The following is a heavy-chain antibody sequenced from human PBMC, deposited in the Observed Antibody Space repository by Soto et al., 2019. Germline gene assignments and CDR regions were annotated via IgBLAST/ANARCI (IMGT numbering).Heavy chain of an antibody. J-gene: IGHJ4*02. V-gene: IGHV1-69*02. D-gene: IGHD3-10*01. CDR1: GDTFNFYS. Sequence: QVQLVQSGAEVKRPGSSVKVSCKASGDTFNFYSINWVRQAPGLGLEWMGRVNPIVSMSNYAQKFQGRVTMTADKYTRTAYRDLSSLRSEDTAMYYCASSYGSGYRAFDYWGQGALVTVSS. CDR2: VNPIVSMS. CDR3: ASSYGSGYRAFDY.